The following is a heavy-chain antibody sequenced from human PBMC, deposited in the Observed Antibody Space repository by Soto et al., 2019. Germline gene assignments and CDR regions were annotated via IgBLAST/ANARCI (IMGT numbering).Heavy chain of an antibody. V-gene: IGHV3-30*18. J-gene: IGHJ4*02. Sequence: SLRLSCAASGLTFSTYGMHWVRQAPGKGLEWVAAMSYDGTKQYYVDSVKGRFTIARDNSRNTLFLQLNSLRDEDTAVYYCAKEYGSTWIDHWGQGTQVTVS. CDR3: AKEYGSTWIDH. CDR2: MSYDGTKQ. D-gene: IGHD6-13*01. CDR1: GLTFSTYG.